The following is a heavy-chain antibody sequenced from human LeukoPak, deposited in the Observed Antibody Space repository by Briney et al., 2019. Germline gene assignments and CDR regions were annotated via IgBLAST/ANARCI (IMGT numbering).Heavy chain of an antibody. V-gene: IGHV3-11*04. CDR3: ARALSFPIAVVPAATDY. J-gene: IGHJ4*02. CDR2: ISSSFSVI. CDR1: GFTFSNYY. D-gene: IGHD2-2*01. Sequence: GGSLRLSCAASGFTFSNYYMSWIRQAPGKGLEWVSYISSSFSVIHYADSVKGRFTISRDDAKNSLYLQMNSLRAEDTAVYYCARALSFPIAVVPAATDYWGQGTLVTVSS.